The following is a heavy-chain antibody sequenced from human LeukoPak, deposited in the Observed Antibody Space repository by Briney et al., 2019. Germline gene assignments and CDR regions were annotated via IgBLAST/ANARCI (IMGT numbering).Heavy chain of an antibody. CDR1: GYTFTSYG. D-gene: IGHD2-15*01. J-gene: IGHJ4*02. V-gene: IGHV1-18*01. CDR2: ISAYNGNT. CDR3: GRDDRRYCSGGSCYSAEDKFDY. Sequence: ASVKVSCKASGYTFTSYGISWVRQAPGQGLEWMGWISAYNGNTNYAQKLQGRVTRTTDTSTRTAYMELRSLGSDDTAVYYCGRDDRRYCSGGSCYSAEDKFDYWGQGTLVTVSS.